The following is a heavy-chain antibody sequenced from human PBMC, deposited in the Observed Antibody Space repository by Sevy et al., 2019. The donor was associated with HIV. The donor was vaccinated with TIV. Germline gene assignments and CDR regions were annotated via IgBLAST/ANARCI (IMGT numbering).Heavy chain of an antibody. Sequence: GESLKISCEGSGYSFTHYWIAWVRQIAGKGLQWMGIIYPGDPAPTYSPSFQGRVTISADKSINIAYLQWSRLRASDTTIYYCARLNCFEPYSYYALDVWGQGTTVTVSS. D-gene: IGHD2-21*01. CDR1: GYSFTHYW. CDR3: ARLNCFEPYSYYALDV. CDR2: IYPGDPAP. V-gene: IGHV5-51*01. J-gene: IGHJ6*02.